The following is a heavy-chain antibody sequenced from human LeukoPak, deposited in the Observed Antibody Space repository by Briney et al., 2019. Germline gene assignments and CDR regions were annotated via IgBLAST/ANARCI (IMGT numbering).Heavy chain of an antibody. D-gene: IGHD2-21*02. J-gene: IGHJ5*02. V-gene: IGHV1-69*13. Sequence: SVKVSCKAAGGTFSSYAISWVRQAPGQGLEWMGGIIPIFGTAKYAQKFQGRVTITADELTRTAYMELSSLRSEDTAVYYCARAPSLVVTASPWLGWFDPWGQGTWSPSPQ. CDR2: IIPIFGTA. CDR3: ARAPSLVVTASPWLGWFDP. CDR1: GGTFSSYA.